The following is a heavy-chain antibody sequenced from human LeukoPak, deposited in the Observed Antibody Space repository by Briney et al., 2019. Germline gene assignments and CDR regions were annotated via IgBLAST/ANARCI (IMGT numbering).Heavy chain of an antibody. Sequence: KPSETLSLTCTVSGGSISSYYWSWIRQPPGRGLEWIGSIYHSGNTYYNPSLKSRVTISVDTSKNQFSLKLSSVTAADTAVYYCATTTGGGSCYSSWGQGTLVTVSS. CDR2: IYHSGNT. CDR1: GGSISSYY. V-gene: IGHV4-59*04. J-gene: IGHJ5*02. D-gene: IGHD2-15*01. CDR3: ATTTGGGSCYSS.